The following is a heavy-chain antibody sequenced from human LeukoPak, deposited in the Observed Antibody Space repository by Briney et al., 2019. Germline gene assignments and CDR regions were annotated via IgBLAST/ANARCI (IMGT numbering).Heavy chain of an antibody. V-gene: IGHV4-38-2*01. D-gene: IGHD6-19*01. J-gene: IGHJ1*01. CDR3: ARDTSALAVAGTSN. Sequence: SETLSLTCAVSGSSISNSYYWVWIRQPPGKGLEWIGSIYHSGSTYYNPSLTSRVTISVDTSRNQFSLRLASVTAADTAVYYCARDTSALAVAGTSNWGQGTLVTVSS. CDR2: IYHSGST. CDR1: GSSISNSYY.